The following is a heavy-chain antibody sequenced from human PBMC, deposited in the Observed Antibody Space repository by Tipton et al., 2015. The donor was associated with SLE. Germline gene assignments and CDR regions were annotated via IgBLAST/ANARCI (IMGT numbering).Heavy chain of an antibody. CDR1: GGSFSGYY. D-gene: IGHD3-10*01. CDR2: INHSGRT. Sequence: TLSLTCAVYGGSFSGYYWTWIRQPPRKGLAWIGEINHSGRTNYNPSLKSRVTISVDTSKNQFSLKLSSVTAADTAVYYCARLRFGEYGSDYWGQGTLVTVSS. CDR3: ARLRFGEYGSDY. J-gene: IGHJ4*02. V-gene: IGHV4-34*09.